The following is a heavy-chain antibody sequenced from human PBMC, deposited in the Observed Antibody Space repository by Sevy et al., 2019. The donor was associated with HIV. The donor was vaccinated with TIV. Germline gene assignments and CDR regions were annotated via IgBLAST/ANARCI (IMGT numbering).Heavy chain of an antibody. CDR2: RFYSGGA. V-gene: IGHV4-39*01. CDR1: GGSISSSRHY. J-gene: IGHJ5*02. Sequence: SETLSLTCNVSGGSISSSRHYWGWIRQSPGKSLEWIGSRFYSGGAYYNPSLQGRVTMSVDTSTNQFSLNVNSVTAADTAVYYCARHPLGNWFDLWGQGILVIVSS. D-gene: IGHD3-16*01. CDR3: ARHPLGNWFDL.